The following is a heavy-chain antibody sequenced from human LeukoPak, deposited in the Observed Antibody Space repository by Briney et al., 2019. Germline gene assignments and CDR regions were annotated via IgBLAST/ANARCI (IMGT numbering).Heavy chain of an antibody. CDR3: ARLRPLGYSNYVFAPFPILFDY. Sequence: SETLSLTCTVSGGSISSFYWSWIRQPAGKGLEWIGRIYSSGSTNYNPSLKSRVTISVDTSKNQFSLKLSSVTAADTAVYYCARLRPLGYSNYVFAPFPILFDYWGQGTLVTVSS. CDR2: IYSSGST. J-gene: IGHJ4*02. D-gene: IGHD4-11*01. V-gene: IGHV4-4*07. CDR1: GGSISSFY.